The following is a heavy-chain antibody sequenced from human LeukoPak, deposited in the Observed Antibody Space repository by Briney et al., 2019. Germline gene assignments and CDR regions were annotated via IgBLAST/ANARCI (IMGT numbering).Heavy chain of an antibody. V-gene: IGHV4-34*01. Sequence: SETPSVTCAVSVGSFSGYYWSWIRQPPGKGLEWIGEINHSGSTNYNSSLKSRVTISVDTSKNQFSLKLSSVTAADTAVYYCARGYYGSGSHCCHMDVWGKGTTITVS. J-gene: IGHJ6*03. D-gene: IGHD3-10*01. CDR3: ARGYYGSGSHCCHMDV. CDR1: VGSFSGYY. CDR2: INHSGST.